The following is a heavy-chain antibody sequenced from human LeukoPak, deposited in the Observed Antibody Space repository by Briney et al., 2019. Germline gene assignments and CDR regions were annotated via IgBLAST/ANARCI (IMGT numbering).Heavy chain of an antibody. CDR2: IYYSGNT. D-gene: IGHD1-26*01. CDR3: ARTGWELLFDH. CDR1: GGSISSYH. V-gene: IGHV4-39*01. Sequence: SETLSLTCTVSGGSISSYHWSWFRQPPGKGLEWIGSIYYSGNTYYNPSLKSRVTISVDSSRNQFSLKLTSVTAADTAVYYCARTGWELLFDHWGQGTLVTVSS. J-gene: IGHJ4*02.